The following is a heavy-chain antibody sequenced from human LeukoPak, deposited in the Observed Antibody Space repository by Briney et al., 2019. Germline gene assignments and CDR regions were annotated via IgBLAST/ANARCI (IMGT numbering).Heavy chain of an antibody. J-gene: IGHJ5*02. D-gene: IGHD4-17*01. Sequence: PSETLTLTCAVYGGSFSGYYWSWIRQPPGKGLEWIGEINHSGSTNYNPSLKSRVTISVDTSKNQFSLKLSSVTAADTAVYYCARGDDYGDNWFDPWGRGTLVTVSS. CDR3: ARGDDYGDNWFDP. CDR1: GGSFSGYY. V-gene: IGHV4-34*01. CDR2: INHSGST.